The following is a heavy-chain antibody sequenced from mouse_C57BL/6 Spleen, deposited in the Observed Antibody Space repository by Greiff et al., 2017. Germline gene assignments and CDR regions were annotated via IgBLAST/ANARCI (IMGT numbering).Heavy chain of an antibody. D-gene: IGHD3-2*02. CDR1: GYTFTDYY. CDR2: INPNNGGT. J-gene: IGHJ2*01. Sequence: EVQLQQSGPELVKPGASVKISCKASGYTFTDYYMNWVKPSHGKSLEWIGDINPNNGGTSYNQKFKGKATLTVDKSASTAYMELRSLTSEDSAVYYCARDSSGYRDYWGQGTTLTVSS. V-gene: IGHV1-26*01. CDR3: ARDSSGYRDY.